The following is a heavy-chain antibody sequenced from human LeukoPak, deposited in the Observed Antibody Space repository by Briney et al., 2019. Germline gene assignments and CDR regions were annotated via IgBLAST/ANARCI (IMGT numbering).Heavy chain of an antibody. Sequence: GRSLRLSCAASGFTFSSYGMHWVRQAPGKGLEWVAVISYDGSNKYYADSVKGRFTISRDNSKNTLYLQMNSLRAEDTAVYYCANPQSNYYYYMDVWGKGTTVTVSS. D-gene: IGHD6-6*01. V-gene: IGHV3-30*18. CDR2: ISYDGSNK. CDR3: ANPQSNYYYYMDV. CDR1: GFTFSSYG. J-gene: IGHJ6*03.